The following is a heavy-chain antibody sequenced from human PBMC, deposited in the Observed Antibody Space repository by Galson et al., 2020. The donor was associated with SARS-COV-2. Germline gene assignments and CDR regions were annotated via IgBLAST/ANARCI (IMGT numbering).Heavy chain of an antibody. V-gene: IGHV4-61*01. Sequence: SQTLSLTCTVSGSSVSSGNYYWSWIRQPPGKGLEWIGYIYYSGSTKYNPSLKSRVTMSVDTSKNQFSLKLSSVTAADTAVYYCARDVYDSSGFRSFFFGYWGQGTLVTVPS. CDR2: IYYSGST. J-gene: IGHJ4*02. CDR3: ARDVYDSSGFRSFFFGY. CDR1: GSSVSSGNYY. D-gene: IGHD3-22*01.